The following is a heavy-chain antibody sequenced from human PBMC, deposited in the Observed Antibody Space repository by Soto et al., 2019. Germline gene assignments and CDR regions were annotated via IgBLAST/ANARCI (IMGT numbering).Heavy chain of an antibody. CDR2: TVYGGTT. V-gene: IGHV4-59*01. CDR3: ARGGYYDAFGLDL. Sequence: SETLSLTCTVSGASISSFYWTWVRQPPGKGLEWIGYTVYGGTTNYNPSLKSRVTLSIDTSRHQVSLRLSSVTAADTAVYYCARGGYYDAFGLDLWGQGTSVTVSS. J-gene: IGHJ6*02. CDR1: GASISSFY.